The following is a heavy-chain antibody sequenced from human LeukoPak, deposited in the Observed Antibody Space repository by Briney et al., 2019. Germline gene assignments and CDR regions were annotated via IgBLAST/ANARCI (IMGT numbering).Heavy chain of an antibody. CDR1: GFSFSTYS. CDR2: ISASGGDT. J-gene: IGHJ4*02. Sequence: PGGSLRLSCAASGFSFSTYSFSWVRQAPGKGLEWVSGISASGGDTYYADSVKGRFTISRDNSKNTLYLQMNSLRAEDTAVYYCARVGPTVTTSTANYGYFDYWGQGTLVTVSS. CDR3: ARVGPTVTTSTANYGYFDY. V-gene: IGHV3-23*01. D-gene: IGHD4-17*01.